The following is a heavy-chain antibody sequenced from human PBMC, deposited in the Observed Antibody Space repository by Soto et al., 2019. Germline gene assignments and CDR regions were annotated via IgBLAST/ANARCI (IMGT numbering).Heavy chain of an antibody. CDR3: ASYDFWSGYFNY. D-gene: IGHD3-3*01. Sequence: SETLSLTCPVSGGSISSYYWSWIRQPPGKGLEWIGYIYYSGSTNYNPSLKSRVTISVDTSKNQFSLKLSSVTAADTAVYYCASYDFWSGYFNYWGQGTLVTVS. CDR1: GGSISSYY. CDR2: IYYSGST. J-gene: IGHJ4*02. V-gene: IGHV4-59*01.